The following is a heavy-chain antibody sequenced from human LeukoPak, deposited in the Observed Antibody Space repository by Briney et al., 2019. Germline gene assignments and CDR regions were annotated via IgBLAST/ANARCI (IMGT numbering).Heavy chain of an antibody. Sequence: GGSLRLSCAASGFTFSDYYMSWIRPAPGKGLEWGSYISSSGSTIYYADSVKGRFTISRDNAKNSLYLQMNSLRAEDTAVYYCARDQGPVVPAAILAYWGQGTLVTVSS. CDR2: ISSSGSTI. CDR1: GFTFSDYY. D-gene: IGHD2-2*02. CDR3: ARDQGPVVPAAILAY. V-gene: IGHV3-11*01. J-gene: IGHJ4*02.